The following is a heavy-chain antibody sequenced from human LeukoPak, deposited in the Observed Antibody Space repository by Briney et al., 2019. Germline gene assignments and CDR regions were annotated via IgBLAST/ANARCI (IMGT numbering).Heavy chain of an antibody. CDR2: ISYDGSDK. CDR1: GFPFSSYG. D-gene: IGHD3-10*01. V-gene: IGHV3-30*18. CDR3: VKDHYFGSGSYPEH. J-gene: IGHJ1*01. Sequence: PGRSLRLSCAASGFPFSSYGMHWVRQAPGKGLEWVAVISYDGSDKYYADSVKGRFTISRDNSKNTLYLQMNSLRADDTAVYYCVKDHYFGSGSYPEHWGQGTLVTVSS.